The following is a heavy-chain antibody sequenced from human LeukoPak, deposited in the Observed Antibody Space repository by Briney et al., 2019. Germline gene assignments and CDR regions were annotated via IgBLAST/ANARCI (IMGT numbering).Heavy chain of an antibody. J-gene: IGHJ4*02. CDR1: GYTFTSYD. Sequence: ASVKVSCKASGYTFTSYDINWVRQATGQGLEWMGWMNPNSGNTGYAQKFQGRVTITRNNSISTAYMELSSLRSEDTAVYYCARGRGYCSSTSCYHFDYWGQGTLVTVSS. CDR3: ARGRGYCSSTSCYHFDY. V-gene: IGHV1-8*03. D-gene: IGHD2-2*01. CDR2: MNPNSGNT.